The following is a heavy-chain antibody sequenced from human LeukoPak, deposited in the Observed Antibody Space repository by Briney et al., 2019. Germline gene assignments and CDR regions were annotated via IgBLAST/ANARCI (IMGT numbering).Heavy chain of an antibody. CDR3: ARDLSVVPAAMLYTLDY. Sequence: PGGSLRLSCAASGFTFSSYWMHWVRQAPGKGLVWVSRINSDGSSTSYADSVKGRFTISRDNAKNTLYLQMNSLRAEDTAVYYCARDLSVVPAAMLYTLDYWGQGTLVTVSS. CDR2: INSDGSST. J-gene: IGHJ4*02. V-gene: IGHV3-74*01. D-gene: IGHD2-2*01. CDR1: GFTFSSYW.